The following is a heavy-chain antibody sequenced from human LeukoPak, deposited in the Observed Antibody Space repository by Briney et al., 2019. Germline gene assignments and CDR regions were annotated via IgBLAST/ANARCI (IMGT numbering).Heavy chain of an antibody. CDR1: GGSASSGSYY. Sequence: SETLSLTCTVSGGSASSGSYYWSWIRQPPGKGLEWIGYISYSGSTSYNPSLKSRATISVDTSKNQFSLKLSSLTAADTAVYYCAKGSGGSCYDYWGQGTLVTVSS. V-gene: IGHV4-61*01. CDR3: AKGSGGSCYDY. CDR2: ISYSGST. J-gene: IGHJ4*02. D-gene: IGHD2-15*01.